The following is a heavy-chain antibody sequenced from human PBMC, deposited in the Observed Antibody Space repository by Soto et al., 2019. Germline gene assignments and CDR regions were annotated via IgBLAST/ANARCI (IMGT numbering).Heavy chain of an antibody. CDR2: IGSAGDT. CDR1: GFTFSSYD. D-gene: IGHD3-22*01. Sequence: EVQLVESGGGLVQPGGSLRLSCSASGFTFSSYDMHWVRQATGKGLAWVSAIGSAGDTYYPGSLKGRFSISRENANNYLYLQMNGLRAGDTAVYYCARGGRGYYDSSSGLFDYWGQGTLVTVSS. V-gene: IGHV3-13*01. CDR3: ARGGRGYYDSSSGLFDY. J-gene: IGHJ4*02.